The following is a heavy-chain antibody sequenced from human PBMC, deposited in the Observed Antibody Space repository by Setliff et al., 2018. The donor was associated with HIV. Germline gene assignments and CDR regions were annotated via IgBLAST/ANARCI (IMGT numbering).Heavy chain of an antibody. CDR2: ISYDGSNK. J-gene: IGHJ4*02. D-gene: IGHD5-12*01. CDR1: GFTFSSYA. CDR3: ARAFSDYNSAFDY. V-gene: IGHV3-30*04. Sequence: LRLSCAASGFTFSSYAMHWVRRAPGKGLEWVAVISYDGSNKYYADSVKGRFTISRDNSKKTLYLQMNSLRPEDTAVYSCARAFSDYNSAFDYWGQGTLVTVSS.